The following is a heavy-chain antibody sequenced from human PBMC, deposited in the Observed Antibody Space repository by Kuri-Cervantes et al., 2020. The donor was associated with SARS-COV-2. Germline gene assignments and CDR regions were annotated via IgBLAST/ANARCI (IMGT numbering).Heavy chain of an antibody. CDR2: IIPIFGTA. V-gene: IGHV1-69*05. D-gene: IGHD3-10*01. J-gene: IGHJ6*03. CDR3: ARSSEGPYYYYMDV. Sequence: SVKVSCKASGGTFSSYAISWVRQAPGQGLEWMGGIIPIFGTANYAQKFQGGVTITTDESTSTAYMELSSLRSEDTAVCYCARSSEGPYYYYMDVWGKGTTVTVSS. CDR1: GGTFSSYA.